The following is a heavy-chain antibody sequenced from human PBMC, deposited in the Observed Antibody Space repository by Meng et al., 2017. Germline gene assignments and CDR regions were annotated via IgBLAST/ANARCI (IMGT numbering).Heavy chain of an antibody. J-gene: IGHJ4*02. V-gene: IGHV4-61*01. CDR3: ARTRGDYYFDY. D-gene: IGHD3-16*01. Sequence: QVPLQESGPGLVRPSETLSLTCTFSGDSVTVGSHYWSWIRQPPGKGLEWIGYIDYGGSTSYNPSLRSRVTISVDTSNNQFSLKLSSVTAADTAVFHCARTRGDYYFDYWGQGTLVTVSS. CDR1: GDSVTVGSHY. CDR2: IDYGGST.